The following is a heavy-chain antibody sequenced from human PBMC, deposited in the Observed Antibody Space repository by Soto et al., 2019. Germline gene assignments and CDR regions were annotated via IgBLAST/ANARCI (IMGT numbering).Heavy chain of an antibody. CDR3: ATRMTTAPY. Sequence: EVQLVQSGGGLVQPGGSLRLSCAASGFTVSNNYLSWVRQAPGKGLQWVSLIYSDGGTDYAESVKGRFTISRDNSKNTLYLLMNSLKAEDTAIYYCATRMTTAPYWGQGTLVTVSS. J-gene: IGHJ4*02. V-gene: IGHV3-66*01. CDR2: IYSDGGT. D-gene: IGHD4-17*01. CDR1: GFTVSNNY.